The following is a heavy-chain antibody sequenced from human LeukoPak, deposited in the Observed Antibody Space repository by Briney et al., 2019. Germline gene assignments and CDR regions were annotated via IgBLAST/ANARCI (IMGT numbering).Heavy chain of an antibody. CDR3: ARVTYGGNDY. Sequence: SETLSLTCAVYGGSFSGYYWSWIRQPPGKGLEWIGEINHSGSTNYNPSLKSRVTISVDTSKNQFSLKLSSVTAADTAVYYCARVTYGGNDYWGQGTLVTVSS. J-gene: IGHJ4*02. CDR2: INHSGST. D-gene: IGHD4-23*01. CDR1: GGSFSGYY. V-gene: IGHV4-34*01.